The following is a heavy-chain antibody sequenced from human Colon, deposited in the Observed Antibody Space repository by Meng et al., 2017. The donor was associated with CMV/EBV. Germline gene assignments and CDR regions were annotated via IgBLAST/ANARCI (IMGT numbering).Heavy chain of an antibody. CDR3: TGDSVSNPNLDY. V-gene: IGHV3-66*01. CDR1: GFNVRDKY. CDR2: IYRGDNT. J-gene: IGHJ4*02. D-gene: IGHD3-10*01. Sequence: EGHLGEFGGGLVQPGGSLRLSCAASGFNVRDKYMSWVRQAPGKGLEWVCIIYRGDNTYYIDSVKDRFTVSRDNSKNTMYLQMNSLRVEDTAVYYCTGDSVSNPNLDYWGQGTLVTVSS.